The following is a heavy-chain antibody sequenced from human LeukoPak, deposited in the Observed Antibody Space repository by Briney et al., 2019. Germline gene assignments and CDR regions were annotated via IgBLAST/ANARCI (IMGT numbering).Heavy chain of an antibody. CDR1: GFTFSSYG. J-gene: IGHJ5*02. D-gene: IGHD2-2*01. CDR3: AKDPHRYCSSTSCPNNWFDP. V-gene: IGHV3-30*02. CDR2: IRYDGSNK. Sequence: GGSLRLSCAASGFTFSSYGMHWVRLAPGKGLEWVAFIRYDGSNKYYADSVKGRFTISRDNSKNTLYLQMNSLRAEDTAVYYCAKDPHRYCSSTSCPNNWFDPWGQGTLVTVSS.